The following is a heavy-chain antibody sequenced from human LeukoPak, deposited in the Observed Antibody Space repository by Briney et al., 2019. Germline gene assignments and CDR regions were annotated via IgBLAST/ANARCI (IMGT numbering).Heavy chain of an antibody. D-gene: IGHD1-14*01. CDR3: ARGWPSPLVYFDI. J-gene: IGHJ3*02. V-gene: IGHV1-3*01. CDR2: ITPANGHT. CDR1: GYSFTSYM. Sequence: ASVKVSCKTSGYSFTSYMIHWVRQAPGQGLEWMGWITPANGHTKYSQKFQGRVTITRDTSASTAYMELSSLRSEDTAVYYCARGWPSPLVYFDIWGQGTMVTVSS.